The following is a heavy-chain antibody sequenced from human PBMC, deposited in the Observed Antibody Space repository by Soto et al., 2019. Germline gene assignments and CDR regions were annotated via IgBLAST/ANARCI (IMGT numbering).Heavy chain of an antibody. D-gene: IGHD4-17*01. V-gene: IGHV3-30*04. Sequence: PGGSLRLSCAASGFTFSSYAMHWVRKAPGKGLEWVALISHDGRNKYHADSVKGRFTISRDTSKNTLYLQRNSLRDEDTAVYYCAKDHRTTVTTRGVWYFDYWGQGTLFTVSS. CDR2: ISHDGRNK. CDR1: GFTFSSYA. J-gene: IGHJ4*02. CDR3: AKDHRTTVTTRGVWYFDY.